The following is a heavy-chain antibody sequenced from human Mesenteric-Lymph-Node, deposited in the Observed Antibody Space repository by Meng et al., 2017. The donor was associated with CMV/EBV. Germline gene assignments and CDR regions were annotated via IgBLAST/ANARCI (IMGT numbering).Heavy chain of an antibody. CDR2: IYWDDDK. V-gene: IGHV2-5*02. J-gene: IGHJ4*02. CDR1: GFSLSTSGVG. Sequence: QITLKEFGPTLVKPTQTLTLTCTFSGFSLSTSGVGVGWIRQPPGKALEWLALIYWDDDKRYSPSLKSRLTITKGTSKNQVVLTMTNMDPVDTATYYCAHSSGIAAAGPFYFDYWGQGTLVTVSS. D-gene: IGHD6-13*01. CDR3: AHSSGIAAAGPFYFDY.